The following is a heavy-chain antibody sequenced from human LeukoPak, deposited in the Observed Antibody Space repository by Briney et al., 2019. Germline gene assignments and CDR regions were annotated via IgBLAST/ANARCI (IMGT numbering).Heavy chain of an antibody. D-gene: IGHD3-9*01. Sequence: GGSLRLSCAASGFTFSNAWMSWVRQAPGKGLEWVGRIKSKTDGGTTDYAAPVKGRFTISRDDSKNTLYLQMNSLKTEDTAVYYCTTFDLDVLRNFDWLSQGGQGTLVTVSS. CDR2: IKSKTDGGTT. V-gene: IGHV3-15*01. J-gene: IGHJ4*02. CDR1: GFTFSNAW. CDR3: TTFDLDVLRNFDWLSQ.